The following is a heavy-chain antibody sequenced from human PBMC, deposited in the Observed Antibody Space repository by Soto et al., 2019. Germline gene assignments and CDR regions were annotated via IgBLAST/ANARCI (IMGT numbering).Heavy chain of an antibody. Sequence: SETLSLTCTVSGGSVSSGSYYWSWIRQPPGKGLEWIGYIYYSGSTNYNPSLKSRVTISVDTSKNQFSLKLSSVTAADTAVYYCGGGGVGYYDCSGSYDYWGQGTLVTVSS. CDR2: IYYSGST. CDR3: GGGGVGYYDCSGSYDY. V-gene: IGHV4-61*01. J-gene: IGHJ4*02. CDR1: GGSVSSGSYY. D-gene: IGHD3-22*01.